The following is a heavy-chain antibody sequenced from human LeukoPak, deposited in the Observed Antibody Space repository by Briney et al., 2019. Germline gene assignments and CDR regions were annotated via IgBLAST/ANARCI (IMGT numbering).Heavy chain of an antibody. Sequence: SVKVSCKASGGTFSSYAISLVRQAPGQGLEWMGGIIPIFSTANYAQKVQGRVTITTDESTSTAYMELSSLRCEDTAVYYCARSSRYSSRLGDLVYYYYYMDVWGKGTTVTVSS. D-gene: IGHD6-13*01. CDR3: ARSSRYSSRLGDLVYYYYYMDV. CDR1: GGTFSSYA. J-gene: IGHJ6*03. V-gene: IGHV1-69*05. CDR2: IIPIFSTA.